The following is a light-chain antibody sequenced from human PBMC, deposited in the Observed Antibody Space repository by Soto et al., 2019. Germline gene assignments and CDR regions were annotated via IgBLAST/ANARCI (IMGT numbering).Light chain of an antibody. V-gene: IGLV1-44*01. CDR2: SND. CDR1: SSNIGSNT. CDR3: ATWDDSLNGV. Sequence: QAVVTQPPSASGTPGQRVTISCSGSSSNIGSNTVHWYQQLPGTAPKLLIYSNDQRPSGVPDRFSGSKSGTSASLAISGLQSEDEADYYCATWDDSLNGVFGGGTQLTVL. J-gene: IGLJ2*01.